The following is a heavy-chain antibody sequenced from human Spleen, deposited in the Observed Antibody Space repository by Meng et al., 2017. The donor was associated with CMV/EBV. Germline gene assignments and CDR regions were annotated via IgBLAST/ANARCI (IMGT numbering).Heavy chain of an antibody. CDR1: GFNFGDYA. CDR2: IRSKAYGGTT. Sequence: GESLKISCTVSGFNFGDYAMSWVRQAPGKGLEWVGFIRSKAYGGTTEYAASVKGRFTISRDDSKSIAYLQMNSLKTEDTAVYYCTRDLVAGYCSSTSCPELYYFDYWGQGTLVTVSS. CDR3: TRDLVAGYCSSTSCPELYYFDY. V-gene: IGHV3-49*04. D-gene: IGHD2-2*01. J-gene: IGHJ4*02.